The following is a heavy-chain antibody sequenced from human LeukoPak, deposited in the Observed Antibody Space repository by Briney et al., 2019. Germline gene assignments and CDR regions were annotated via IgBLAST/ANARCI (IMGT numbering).Heavy chain of an antibody. V-gene: IGHV3-74*01. CDR2: INNDGTYK. Sequence: PGGSLRLSCAASGFTFSSHWMHWVRQAPGKGLVWVSRINNDGTYKSYADSVEGRFTISRDNAKNSLYLQTNSLRAEDTAVYYCARRALRYCSSTSCPAQYYGVDVWGKGTTVTVSS. D-gene: IGHD2-2*01. CDR1: GFTFSSHW. J-gene: IGHJ6*04. CDR3: ARRALRYCSSTSCPAQYYGVDV.